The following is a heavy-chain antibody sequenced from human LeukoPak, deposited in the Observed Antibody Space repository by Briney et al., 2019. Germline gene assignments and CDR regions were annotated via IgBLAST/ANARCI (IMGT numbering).Heavy chain of an antibody. V-gene: IGHV3-30*02. Sequence: GGSLRLTCATSGFTFSTYGIHWVRQAPGKGLEWVAFIRYDVSKKYYADSVKGRFTISRDNFKNTLYLQMNSLRAEDTAVYFCARDAFSRISIFGVVSDAFDIWGQGTMVTVSS. CDR2: IRYDVSKK. D-gene: IGHD3-3*01. J-gene: IGHJ3*02. CDR3: ARDAFSRISIFGVVSDAFDI. CDR1: GFTFSTYG.